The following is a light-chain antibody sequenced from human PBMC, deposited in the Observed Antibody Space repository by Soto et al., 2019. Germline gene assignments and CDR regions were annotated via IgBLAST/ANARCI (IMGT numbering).Light chain of an antibody. CDR1: QTISSNN. V-gene: IGKV3-20*01. Sequence: EIVLTQSPGTLSVSPGERAILSCRDSQTISSNNLAWYRQKPGQAPSLLIYGTSSRATGIPDRFSGSGSGTDFTLTISRLEPEDSAIYYRQQYGSWTFGQGTKVEI. J-gene: IGKJ1*01. CDR3: QQYGSWT. CDR2: GTS.